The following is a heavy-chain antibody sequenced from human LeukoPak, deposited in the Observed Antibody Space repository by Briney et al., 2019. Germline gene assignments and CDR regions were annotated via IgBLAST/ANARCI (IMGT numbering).Heavy chain of an antibody. CDR1: GFTFSSYS. CDR3: ARRSSSSWHDY. D-gene: IGHD6-13*01. J-gene: IGHJ4*02. Sequence: PGGSLRLSCAASGFTFSSYSMRWVRQAPGKGLEWVSAISGSGDTTYYADSVKGRFATSRDNSKNSLFLQMNSPRAEDTALYYCARRSSSSWHDYWGQGTLVTVSS. CDR2: ISGSGDTT. V-gene: IGHV3-23*01.